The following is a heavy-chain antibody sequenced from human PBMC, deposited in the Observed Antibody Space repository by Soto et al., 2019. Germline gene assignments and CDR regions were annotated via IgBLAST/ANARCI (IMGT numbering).Heavy chain of an antibody. CDR2: IYWDDDK. V-gene: IGHV2-5*02. CDR1: GFSLSTSGVG. CDR3: AHAFLFSSSWYLGFSVIDY. Sequence: QITLKESGPTLVKPTQTLTLTCTFSGFSLSTSGVGVGWIRQPPGKALEWLALIYWDDDKRYSPSLKSRLTITKDTYKNQVVLTMTNMDPVDTATYYCAHAFLFSSSWYLGFSVIDYWGQGTLVTVSA. J-gene: IGHJ4*02. D-gene: IGHD6-13*01.